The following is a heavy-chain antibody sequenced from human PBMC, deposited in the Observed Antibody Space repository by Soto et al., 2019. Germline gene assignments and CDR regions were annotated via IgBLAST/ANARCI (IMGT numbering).Heavy chain of an antibody. J-gene: IGHJ4*02. CDR2: ISYDGSNK. CDR3: AKDFLRTLVLGLRFPLYFDY. Sequence: GGSLRLSCAASGFTFSSYGMHWVRQAPGKGLEWVAVISYDGSNKYYADSVKGRFTISRDNSKKKLYQKMNSLGAKDTAVNYSAKDFLRTLVLGLRFPLYFDYWGQGTLVTVSS. D-gene: IGHD5-12*01. CDR1: GFTFSSYG. V-gene: IGHV3-30*18.